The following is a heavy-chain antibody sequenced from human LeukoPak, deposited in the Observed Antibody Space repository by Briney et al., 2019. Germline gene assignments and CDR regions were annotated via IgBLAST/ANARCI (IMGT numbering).Heavy chain of an antibody. J-gene: IGHJ4*02. Sequence: ASVKVSCKASGGTFSSYAISWVRQAPGQGLEWMGGIIPIFGTANYAQKFQGRVTITADESTSTAYMELSSLRSEDTAVYYCARSWSLYSIDDYWGQGTLVTVSS. V-gene: IGHV1-69*13. CDR2: IIPIFGTA. D-gene: IGHD3-3*02. CDR3: ARSWSLYSIDDY. CDR1: GGTFSSYA.